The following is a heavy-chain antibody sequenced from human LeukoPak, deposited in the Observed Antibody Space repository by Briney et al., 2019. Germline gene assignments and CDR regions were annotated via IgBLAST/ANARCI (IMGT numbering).Heavy chain of an antibody. D-gene: IGHD5-24*01. CDR2: IYTSGST. J-gene: IGHJ4*02. CDR1: GGSISSGSYY. V-gene: IGHV4-61*02. CDR3: ARDHVPRGDGYNYYEY. Sequence: PSQTLSLTCTVSGGSISSGSYYWSWIRQPAGTGLEWIGRIYTSGSTNYNPSLKSRVTISVDTSKNQFSLKLSSVTAADTAVYYCARDHVPRGDGYNYYEYWGQGTLVTVSS.